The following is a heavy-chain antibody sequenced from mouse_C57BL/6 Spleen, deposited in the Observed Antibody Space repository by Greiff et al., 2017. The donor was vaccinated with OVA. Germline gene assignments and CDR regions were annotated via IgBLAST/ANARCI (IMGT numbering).Heavy chain of an antibody. J-gene: IGHJ1*03. CDR1: GFTFSDYG. V-gene: IGHV5-17*01. CDR2: ISSGSSTI. D-gene: IGHD3-3*01. CDR3: ARGGRPWYFDV. Sequence: EVQLQQSGGGLVKPGGSLKLSCAASGFTFSDYGMHWVRQAPEKGLEWVAYISSGSSTIYYADTVKGRFTISRDNAKNTLFLQMTSLRSEDTAMYYCARGGRPWYFDVWGTGTTVTVSS.